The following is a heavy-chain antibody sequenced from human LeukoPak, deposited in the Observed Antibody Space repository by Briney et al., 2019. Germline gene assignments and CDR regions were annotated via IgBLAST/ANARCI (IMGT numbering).Heavy chain of an antibody. D-gene: IGHD6-19*01. J-gene: IGHJ4*02. CDR3: ASSLNSQYSSGWYGSYFDY. Sequence: GGSLRLPCAASGFTFDDYAMHWVRQAPGKGLEWVSGISWNSGSIGYADSVKGRFTISRDNAKNSLYLQMNSLRAEDTALYYCASSLNSQYSSGWYGSYFDYWGQGTLVTVSS. CDR2: ISWNSGSI. V-gene: IGHV3-9*01. CDR1: GFTFDDYA.